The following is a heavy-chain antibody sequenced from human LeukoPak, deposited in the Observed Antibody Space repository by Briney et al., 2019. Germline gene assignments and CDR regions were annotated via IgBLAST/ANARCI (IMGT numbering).Heavy chain of an antibody. J-gene: IGHJ4*02. CDR2: IYYSGST. D-gene: IGHD3-22*01. CDR1: GGSISSYY. V-gene: IGHV4-59*08. CDR3: ARHQYDSSGYLVY. Sequence: KTSETLSLICTVSGGSISSYYWSWIRQPPGKGLEWIGYIYYSGSTNYNPSLKSRVTISVDTSKNQFSLKLSSVTGADTAVYYCARHQYDSSGYLVYWGQGTLVTVSS.